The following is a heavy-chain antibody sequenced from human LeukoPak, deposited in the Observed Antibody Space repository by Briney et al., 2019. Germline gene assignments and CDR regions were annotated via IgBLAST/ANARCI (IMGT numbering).Heavy chain of an antibody. Sequence: ASVKVSCKASGYTFTSYGISWVRQAPGQGLEWMGWISAYNGNTNYAQKLQGRVTMTTDTSTSTAYMELRSPRSDDTAVYYCAREKSRGYSYGRTNWFDPWGQGTLVTVSS. V-gene: IGHV1-18*04. CDR1: GYTFTSYG. D-gene: IGHD5-18*01. CDR3: AREKSRGYSYGRTNWFDP. J-gene: IGHJ5*02. CDR2: ISAYNGNT.